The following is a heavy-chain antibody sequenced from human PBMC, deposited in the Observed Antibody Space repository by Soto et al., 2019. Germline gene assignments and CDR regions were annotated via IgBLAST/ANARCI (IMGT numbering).Heavy chain of an antibody. CDR2: IIPILGTA. Sequence: GASVKVSCKASGGTFSYYAITWVLQAPGQGLKWMGGIIPILGTANYAQKFQGRVTITADESTSTAYMELSSLRSDDTAVYYCARSRNDLLTGYYNYYYYYNMDVWGQGTTVTVSS. CDR1: GGTFSYYA. V-gene: IGHV1-69*13. J-gene: IGHJ6*02. CDR3: ARSRNDLLTGYYNYYYYYNMDV. D-gene: IGHD3-9*01.